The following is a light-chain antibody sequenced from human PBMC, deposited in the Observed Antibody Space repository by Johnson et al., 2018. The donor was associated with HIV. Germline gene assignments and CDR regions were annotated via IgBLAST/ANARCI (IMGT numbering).Light chain of an antibody. V-gene: IGLV1-51*01. CDR2: DNN. J-gene: IGLJ1*01. CDR1: TSNIGNNY. CDR3: GTWDSSLSVYV. Sequence: QSVLTQPPSVSAAPGQKVTISCSGSTSNIGNNYVSWYQQLPGTAPKLLIYDNNKRPSGITDRFSGSKSGTSATLGITGLQTGDEADYYCGTWDSSLSVYVFGNGTQVTVL.